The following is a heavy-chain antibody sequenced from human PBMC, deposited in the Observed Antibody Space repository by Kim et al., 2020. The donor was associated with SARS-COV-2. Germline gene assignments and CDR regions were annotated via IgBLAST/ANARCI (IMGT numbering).Heavy chain of an antibody. CDR3: AKDPSGPGLYFDC. D-gene: IGHD3-3*01. CDR2: ITGNGDDT. CDR1: GFTFSTYA. V-gene: IGHV3-23*01. Sequence: GGSLRLSCAASGFTFSTYAMSWVRQAPGKGLEWVSEITGNGDDTHYVESMKGRFTISRDNSKKTLYLQMSSLTAEATAVYYCAKDPSGPGLYFDCWGPGTLVTVSS. J-gene: IGHJ4*02.